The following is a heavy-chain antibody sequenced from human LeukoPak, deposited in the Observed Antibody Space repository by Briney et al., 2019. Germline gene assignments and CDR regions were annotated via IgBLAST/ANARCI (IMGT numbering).Heavy chain of an antibody. D-gene: IGHD3-3*01. CDR2: ISGSGGST. J-gene: IGHJ4*02. V-gene: IGHV3-23*01. Sequence: GGSLRLSCAASGFTFSSYAMSWVRQAPGKGLEWVSAISGSGGSTYYADSVKGRFTISRDNSKNTLYLQMNSLRAEDTAVYYCAKVGVLRFLEWPLPGFDYWGQGTLVTVSS. CDR3: AKVGVLRFLEWPLPGFDY. CDR1: GFTFSSYA.